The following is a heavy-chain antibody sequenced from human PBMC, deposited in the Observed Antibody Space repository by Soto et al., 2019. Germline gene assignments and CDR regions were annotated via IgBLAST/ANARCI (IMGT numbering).Heavy chain of an antibody. V-gene: IGHV3-23*01. J-gene: IGHJ4*02. CDR1: GFIFSSYA. D-gene: IGHD3-22*01. Sequence: GGSLRLSCAASGFIFSSYAMSWVRQAPGKGLEWVSAISGSDGSTYYADSVEGRFTISRDNSRNTLYLQMNSLRAEDTAVYYCAKDGVAHIPLYTSGSSYDHWGQGTLVTV. CDR2: ISGSDGST. CDR3: AKDGVAHIPLYTSGSSYDH.